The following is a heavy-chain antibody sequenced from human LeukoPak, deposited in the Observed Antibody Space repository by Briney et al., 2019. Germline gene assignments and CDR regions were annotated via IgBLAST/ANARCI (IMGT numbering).Heavy chain of an antibody. CDR1: GYTFTAYY. D-gene: IGHD1-26*01. Sequence: ASVKVSCKASGYTFTAYYMHWVRQAPGQGLEWMGWINPNSGNTNYAQKFQGRVTMTRDTSISTAYMELSRLRSDDTAVYYCARPNSVGPTVYFDYWGQGTLVIVSS. J-gene: IGHJ4*02. V-gene: IGHV1-2*02. CDR2: INPNSGNT. CDR3: ARPNSVGPTVYFDY.